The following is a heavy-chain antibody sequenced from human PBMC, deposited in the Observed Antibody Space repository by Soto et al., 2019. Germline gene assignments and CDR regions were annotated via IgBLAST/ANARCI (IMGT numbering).Heavy chain of an antibody. D-gene: IGHD5-18*01. CDR2: IIPIFGTA. CDR1: GGTFSSNA. CDR3: ATGCRGYSSAPRFDFEF. J-gene: IGHJ4*02. Sequence: QVQLVQSGAEVKKPGSSVKVTCKASGGTFSSNAISWVRQAPGQGLEWMGGIIPIFGTAHYAPKFQGRVTITADESTSTASMELSSLKSEDTAVYYCATGCRGYSSAPRFDFEFWGQGTLVTVSS. V-gene: IGHV1-69*12.